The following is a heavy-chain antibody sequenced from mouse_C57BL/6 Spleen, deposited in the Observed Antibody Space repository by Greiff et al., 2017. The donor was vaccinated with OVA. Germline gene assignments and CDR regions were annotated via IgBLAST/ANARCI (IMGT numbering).Heavy chain of an antibody. Sequence: QVQLKQPGAELVKPGASVKVSCKASGYTFTSYWMHWVKQRPGQGLEWIGRIHPSDSDTNYNQKFKGKATLTVDKSSSTAYMQLSSLTSEDSAVYYCAIRYGSEDYAMDYWGKGTSVTVSS. V-gene: IGHV1-74*01. D-gene: IGHD1-1*01. CDR1: GYTFTSYW. CDR2: IHPSDSDT. J-gene: IGHJ4*01. CDR3: AIRYGSEDYAMDY.